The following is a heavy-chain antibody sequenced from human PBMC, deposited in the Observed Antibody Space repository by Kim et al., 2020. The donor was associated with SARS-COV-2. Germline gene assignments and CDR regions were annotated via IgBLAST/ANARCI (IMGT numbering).Heavy chain of an antibody. CDR1: DGSLTGYY. J-gene: IGHJ4*02. V-gene: IGHV4-34*01. Sequence: SETLSLTCTVEDGSLTGYYWSWVRQVSGKGLEWIGQINHSGDTIYNPSLKSRLTMSVDTSRNQFSLKVTSVSDADTAVYYCARENPALGATVFLDYWGQG. D-gene: IGHD1-26*01. CDR2: INHSGDT. CDR3: ARENPALGATVFLDY.